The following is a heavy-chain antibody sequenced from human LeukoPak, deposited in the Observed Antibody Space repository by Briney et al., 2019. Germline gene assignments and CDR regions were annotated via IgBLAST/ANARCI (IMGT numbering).Heavy chain of an antibody. V-gene: IGHV4-59*01. CDR2: IYYSGST. D-gene: IGHD3-9*01. Sequence: SETLSLTYTVSGGSISSYYWSWIRQPPGKGLEWIGYIYYSGSTNYNPSLKSRVTISVDTSKNQFSLKLSSVTAADTAVYYCARVRYGYFDYWGQGTLVTVSS. J-gene: IGHJ4*02. CDR1: GGSISSYY. CDR3: ARVRYGYFDY.